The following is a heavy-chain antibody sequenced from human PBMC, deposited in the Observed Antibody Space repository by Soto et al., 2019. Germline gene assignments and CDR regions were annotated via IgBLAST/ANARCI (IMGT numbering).Heavy chain of an antibody. CDR2: IYPGDSDT. J-gene: IGHJ6*02. CDR3: ARKSGTTGTTGRYGMDV. D-gene: IGHD1-1*01. CDR1: GYSFTSYW. V-gene: IGHV5-51*01. Sequence: GESLKISCKGSGYSFTSYWIGWVRQMPGKGLEWMGIIYPGDSDTRYSPSFQGQVTISADKSINTAYLQWGSLKASDTAMYYCARKSGTTGTTGRYGMDVWGQGTSVTGSS.